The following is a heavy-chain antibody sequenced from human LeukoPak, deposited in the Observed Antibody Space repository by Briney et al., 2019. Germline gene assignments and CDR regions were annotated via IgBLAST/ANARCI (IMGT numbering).Heavy chain of an antibody. CDR2: INGDGSNK. J-gene: IGHJ4*02. V-gene: IGHV3-7*01. Sequence: GGSLRLSCAASGFTFSSYWMTWVRQAPGKGLEWVSNINGDGSNKNYAHSVRGRFSIFRDNAKDALYLQMNSLRVDDTAIYYCARDPIVGDTGGGDYWGQGTLVTVS. CDR3: ARDPIVGDTGGGDY. D-gene: IGHD1-26*01. CDR1: GFTFSSYW.